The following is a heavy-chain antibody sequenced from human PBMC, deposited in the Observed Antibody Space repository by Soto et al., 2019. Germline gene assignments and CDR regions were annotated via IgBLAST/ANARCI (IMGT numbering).Heavy chain of an antibody. CDR3: ARVDVVVAADAFDI. Sequence: QVQLVESGGGVVQPGRSLRLSCAASEFTFSNFGMHWVRQAPGKGLEWVAVIYYDGSNGYYADSVKGRFTISRDNSKNTLYLQMNSLRAEDTAVYYCARVDVVVAADAFDIWGQGTMVTVSS. CDR1: EFTFSNFG. CDR2: IYYDGSNG. D-gene: IGHD2-15*01. J-gene: IGHJ3*02. V-gene: IGHV3-33*01.